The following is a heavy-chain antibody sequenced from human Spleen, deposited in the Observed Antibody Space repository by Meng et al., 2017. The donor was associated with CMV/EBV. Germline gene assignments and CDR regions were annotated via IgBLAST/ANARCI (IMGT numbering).Heavy chain of an antibody. Sequence: CAASGFTFSTYAMNWVRQAPGKGLEWVAVVSSDGNNKYYADSVKGQFTISRDNSKNTLFLQMNSLRTEDTAVYYCAREPEGVATLDYWGQGTLVTVSS. D-gene: IGHD1-14*01. CDR2: VSSDGNNK. CDR3: AREPEGVATLDY. CDR1: GFTFSTYA. V-gene: IGHV3-30-3*01. J-gene: IGHJ4*02.